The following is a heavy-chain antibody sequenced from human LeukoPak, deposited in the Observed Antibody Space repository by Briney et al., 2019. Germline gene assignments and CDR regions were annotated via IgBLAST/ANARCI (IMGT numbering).Heavy chain of an antibody. CDR1: GFTFSDYY. J-gene: IGHJ4*02. V-gene: IGHV3-11*04. D-gene: IGHD3-16*01. Sequence: GGSLRLSCAASGFTFSDYYMSWIRQAPGKGLEWVSYISSSGSTIYYADSVKGRFTISRDNAKNSLYLQMNSLSAEDTALYYCAKDWEIYDYVWGSSPVDXXXQGTLVTVSS. CDR3: AKDWEIYDYVWGSSPVDX. CDR2: ISSSGSTI.